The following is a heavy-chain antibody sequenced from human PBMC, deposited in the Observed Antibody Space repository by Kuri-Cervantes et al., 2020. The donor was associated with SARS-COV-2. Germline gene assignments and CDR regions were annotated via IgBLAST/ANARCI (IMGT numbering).Heavy chain of an antibody. CDR1: GFTFSSYE. J-gene: IGHJ4*02. D-gene: IGHD3-10*01. Sequence: GGSLRLSCAASGFTFSSYEMNWVRQAPGKGLEWVSYISSSGSTIYYADSVKGRFTISRDNSKNTLYLQMNSLRAEDTAVYYCASGPGILWFGDDYWGQGTLVTVSS. CDR2: ISSSGSTI. CDR3: ASGPGILWFGDDY. V-gene: IGHV3-48*03.